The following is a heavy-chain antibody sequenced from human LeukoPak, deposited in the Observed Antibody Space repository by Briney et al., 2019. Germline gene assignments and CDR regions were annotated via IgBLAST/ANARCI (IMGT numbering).Heavy chain of an antibody. J-gene: IGHJ6*03. V-gene: IGHV4-39*07. CDR1: GGSISSSSYY. CDR3: VRAVDYYYYYMDV. CDR2: IYYSGRT. Sequence: SETLSLTCVVSGGSISSSSYYWGWIRQPPGKGLEWIGSIYYSGRTYYNPSLKSRVTMSVDTSSNRFSLRLSSVTAADTAVYYCVRAVDYYYYYMDVWGKGTTATVSS.